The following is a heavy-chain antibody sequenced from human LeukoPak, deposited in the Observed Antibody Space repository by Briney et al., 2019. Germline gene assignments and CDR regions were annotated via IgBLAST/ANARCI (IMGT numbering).Heavy chain of an antibody. Sequence: PGGSLRLSCAASGFTFSDNYMGWIRQAPGKGLEWGAVVAHDEKTIFYADSLKGRFTVSRDNSKNTVYLQMNSLRAEDTAVYYCARDLGYSSGPNYWGQGTRVTVSS. D-gene: IGHD6-19*01. CDR2: VAHDEKTI. CDR1: GFTFSDNY. CDR3: ARDLGYSSGPNY. J-gene: IGHJ4*02. V-gene: IGHV3-30*03.